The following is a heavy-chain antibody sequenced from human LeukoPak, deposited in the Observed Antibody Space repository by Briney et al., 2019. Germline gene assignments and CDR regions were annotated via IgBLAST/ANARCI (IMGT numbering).Heavy chain of an antibody. CDR1: EVTFSSYS. CDR3: ARVASGSDSWYFDL. CDR2: ISPSDSFI. D-gene: IGHD5-12*01. Sequence: PGGSLRLSCAASEVTFSSYSFNWVRQAPGKGLQWVASISPSDSFIFYADSVKGRFTISRDNAKHSVFLRMNSLRVEDTAVYYCARVASGSDSWYFDLWGPGTLVTVSS. J-gene: IGHJ2*01. V-gene: IGHV3-21*01.